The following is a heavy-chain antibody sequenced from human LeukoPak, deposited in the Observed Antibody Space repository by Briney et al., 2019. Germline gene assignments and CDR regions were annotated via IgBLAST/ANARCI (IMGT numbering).Heavy chain of an antibody. CDR2: IYYSGST. J-gene: IGHJ3*02. V-gene: IGHV4-59*01. D-gene: IGHD6-19*01. CDR1: GGSISSYY. Sequence: PSETLSLTCTVSGGSISSYYWSWIRQPPGKGLEWIGYIYYSGSTNYNPSLKSRVTISVDTSKNQFSLKLSSVTAADTAVYHCAGCPVAGGNQGAFDIWGQGTMVTVSS. CDR3: AGCPVAGGNQGAFDI.